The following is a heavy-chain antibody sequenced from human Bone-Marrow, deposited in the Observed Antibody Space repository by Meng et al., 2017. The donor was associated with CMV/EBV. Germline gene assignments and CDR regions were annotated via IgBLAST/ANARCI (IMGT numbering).Heavy chain of an antibody. CDR1: FSSYA. CDR3: AKDGAGTIFGVVIGNWFDP. Sequence: FSSYAMSWVRQAPGKGLEWVSAISGSGGRTYYADSVKGRFTISRDNSKNTLYLQMNSLRAEDTAVYYCAKDGAGTIFGVVIGNWFDPWGQGTLVTVSS. J-gene: IGHJ5*02. D-gene: IGHD3-3*01. CDR2: ISGSGGRT. V-gene: IGHV3-23*01.